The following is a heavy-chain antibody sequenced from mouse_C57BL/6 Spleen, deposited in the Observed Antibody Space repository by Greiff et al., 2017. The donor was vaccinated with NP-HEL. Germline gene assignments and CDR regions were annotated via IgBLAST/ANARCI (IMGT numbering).Heavy chain of an antibody. CDR1: GYSITSDY. J-gene: IGHJ4*01. V-gene: IGHV3-8*01. Sequence: EVQLMESGPGLAKPSPTLSLTCSVTGYSITSDYWNWIRQFPGNKLEYMGYISYSGSTYYNPSLKSRISTTRDTSKNQYYLQLNSVTTEDTATYYCARRRPYYAMDYWGQGTSVTVSS. CDR3: ARRRPYYAMDY. CDR2: ISYSGST.